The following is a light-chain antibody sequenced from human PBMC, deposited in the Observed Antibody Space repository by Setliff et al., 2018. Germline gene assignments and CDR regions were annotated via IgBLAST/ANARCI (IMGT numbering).Light chain of an antibody. CDR1: TSDIGTYNY. CDR2: DVS. J-gene: IGLJ3*02. Sequence: QSALTQPASVSGSPGQSITISCSGTTSDIGTYNYVSWYQQYPGKAPKLVIYDVSNRPSGVSNRFSGSKSGNTASLTISGLQAEDEADYYCSSYTSISTWVFGGGTKVTVL. V-gene: IGLV2-14*01. CDR3: SSYTSISTWV.